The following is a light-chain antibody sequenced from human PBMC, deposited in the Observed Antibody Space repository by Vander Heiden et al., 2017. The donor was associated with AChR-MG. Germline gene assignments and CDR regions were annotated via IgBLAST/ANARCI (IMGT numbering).Light chain of an antibody. V-gene: IGKV3-11*01. Sequence: EIVLTQSPATLSLSPGERATLSCRASQSISSYLACYQHKPGQAPRPLIYNASNRATGIPARFRDSGSGTDFTLTISSLRPKEFAVNYGQRSSNWPPGFGGGTKVEIK. CDR2: NAS. CDR3: QRSSNWPPG. CDR1: QSISSY. J-gene: IGKJ4*01.